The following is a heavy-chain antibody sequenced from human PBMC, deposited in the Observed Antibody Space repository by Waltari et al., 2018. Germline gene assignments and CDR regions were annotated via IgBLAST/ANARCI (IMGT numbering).Heavy chain of an antibody. CDR1: GGSISSSSYY. V-gene: IGHV4-39*01. Sequence: QLQLQESGPGLVKPSETLSLTCTVSGGSISSSSYYWGWIRQPPGKGLEWIGSIYYSGCTYYHPSLKSRVTIAVDTSKNQFSLKLSSVTAADTAVYYCARHEDSSSWSYYYYGMDVWGQGTTVTVSS. CDR2: IYYSGCT. CDR3: ARHEDSSSWSYYYYGMDV. D-gene: IGHD6-13*01. J-gene: IGHJ6*02.